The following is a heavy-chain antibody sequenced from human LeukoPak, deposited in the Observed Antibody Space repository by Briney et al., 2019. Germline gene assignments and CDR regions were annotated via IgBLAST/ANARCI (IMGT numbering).Heavy chain of an antibody. CDR1: GGSFSGYY. V-gene: IGHV4-34*01. D-gene: IGHD5-12*01. CDR3: ARPQGVASVWDFTY. Sequence: SETLSLTCAVYGGSFSGYYWSWIRQPPGKGLEWIGEINHSGSTNYNPSLKSRVTISVDTSKNQFSLKVRSVTAADTAVYYCARPQGVASVWDFTYWGQGTLVTVSS. CDR2: INHSGST. J-gene: IGHJ4*02.